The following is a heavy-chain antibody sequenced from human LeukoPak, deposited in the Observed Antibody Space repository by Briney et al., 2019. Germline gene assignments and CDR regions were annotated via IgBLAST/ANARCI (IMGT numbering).Heavy chain of an antibody. V-gene: IGHV4-39*01. CDR1: GGSISSSSYY. CDR2: IYYSGST. CDR3: ASLLVTSSSSGSYYYTGMAV. J-gene: IGHJ6*02. Sequence: SETLSLTCTVSGGSISSSSYYWGWIRQPPGKGLEWIGSIYYSGSTYYNPSLKSRVTISVDTSKNQFSLKLSSVTAADTAVYYGASLLVTSSSSGSYYYTGMAVWAKGPRSPSP. D-gene: IGHD6-6*01.